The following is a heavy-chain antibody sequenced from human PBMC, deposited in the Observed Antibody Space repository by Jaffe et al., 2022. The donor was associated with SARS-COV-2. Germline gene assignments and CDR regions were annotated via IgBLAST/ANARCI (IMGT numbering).Heavy chain of an antibody. Sequence: EVQLVESGGGLVQPGGSLRLSCAASGFTFSSYWMHWVRQAPGKGLVWVSRINSDGSSTSYADSVKGRFTISRDNAKNTLYLQMNSLRAEDTAVYYCARGVVVPAAPNWFDPWGQGTLVTVSS. CDR1: GFTFSSYW. CDR2: INSDGSST. V-gene: IGHV3-74*01. CDR3: ARGVVVPAAPNWFDP. J-gene: IGHJ5*02. D-gene: IGHD2-2*01.